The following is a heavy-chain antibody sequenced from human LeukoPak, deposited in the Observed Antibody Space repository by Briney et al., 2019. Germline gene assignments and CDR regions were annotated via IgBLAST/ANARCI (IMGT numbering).Heavy chain of an antibody. J-gene: IGHJ4*02. Sequence: PGGSLRLSCAASGFTVSSNYMSWVRQAPGKGLEWVSVIYSGGSTYYADSVKGRFTISRDNSKNTLYLQMNSLRAEDTAVYYCARDLYAVAGTNYWGQGTLVTVSS. V-gene: IGHV3-53*01. CDR3: ARDLYAVAGTNY. CDR2: IYSGGST. D-gene: IGHD6-19*01. CDR1: GFTVSSNY.